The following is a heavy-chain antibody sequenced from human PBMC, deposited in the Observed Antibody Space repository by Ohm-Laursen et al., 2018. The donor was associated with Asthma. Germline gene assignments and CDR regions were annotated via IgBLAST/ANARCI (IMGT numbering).Heavy chain of an antibody. CDR3: ARERYLSGMDV. V-gene: IGHV3-13*01. D-gene: IGHD1-14*01. J-gene: IGHJ6*02. CDR1: GFTFSSYD. Sequence: GSLRLSCAATGFTFSSYDMHWVRQATGKGLEWVSAIGTAGDTYYPGSVKGRFTISRENAKNSLYLQMNSLRAGDTAVYYCARERYLSGMDVWGQGTTVSVSS. CDR2: IGTAGDT.